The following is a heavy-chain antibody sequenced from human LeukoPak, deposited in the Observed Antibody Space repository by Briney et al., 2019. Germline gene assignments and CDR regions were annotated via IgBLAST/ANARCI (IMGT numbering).Heavy chain of an antibody. J-gene: IGHJ4*02. V-gene: IGHV3-7*01. Sequence: GGSLRLSCAASGFTFSSYWMSWVRQAPGKGLEWVANIRQDGSDKYYVDSVKGRFTISRDNAKNSLYLQMNSLRAEDTAVYYCARDSGSSTYYYGSGSYLDWGQGTLVTVSS. CDR2: IRQDGSDK. D-gene: IGHD3-10*01. CDR3: ARDSGSSTYYYGSGSYLD. CDR1: GFTFSSYW.